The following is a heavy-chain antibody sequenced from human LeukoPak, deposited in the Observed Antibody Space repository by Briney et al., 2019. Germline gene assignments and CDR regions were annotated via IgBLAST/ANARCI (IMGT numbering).Heavy chain of an antibody. CDR2: IYYSGST. CDR3: ARVRGGIVVPAAVNWFDP. CDR1: GGSISSGGYY. V-gene: IGHV4-31*03. D-gene: IGHD2-2*01. J-gene: IGHJ5*02. Sequence: PSQTLSLTCTVSGGSISSGGYYWSWIRQHPGKGLEWIGYIYYSGSTYYNPSLKSRVTISVNTSKNQFSLKLSSVTAADTAVYYCARVRGGIVVPAAVNWFDPWGQGTLVTVSS.